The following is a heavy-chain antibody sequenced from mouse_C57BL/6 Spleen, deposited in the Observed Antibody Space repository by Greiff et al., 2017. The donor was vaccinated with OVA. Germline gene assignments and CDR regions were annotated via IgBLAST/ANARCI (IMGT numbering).Heavy chain of an antibody. CDR2: INPNYGTT. D-gene: IGHD1-1*01. Sequence: EVQLQQPGPELVKPGASVKISCKASGYSFTDYNMNWVKQSNGQSLEWIGVINPNYGTTSYNQKFKSKATLTVDQSSSTAYMQLISLTSEDSAVYYFARPFITTVVGAMDYWGQGTSVTVSS. J-gene: IGHJ4*01. CDR1: GYSFTDYN. V-gene: IGHV1-39*01. CDR3: ARPFITTVVGAMDY.